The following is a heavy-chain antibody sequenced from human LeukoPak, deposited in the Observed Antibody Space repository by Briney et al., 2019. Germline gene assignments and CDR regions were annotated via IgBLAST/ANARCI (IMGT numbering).Heavy chain of an antibody. V-gene: IGHV3-13*01. CDR2: IGAAGDT. Sequence: HPGGSLRLSCTASGFTFSRFDMHWVRQVAGRGLEWVSAIGAAGDTYYSVSVKGRFTISRENVKSSLYLQMNSLRAGDTGVYYCARESQGIDYWGQGTLVTVSS. CDR1: GFTFSRFD. J-gene: IGHJ4*02. CDR3: ARESQGIDY.